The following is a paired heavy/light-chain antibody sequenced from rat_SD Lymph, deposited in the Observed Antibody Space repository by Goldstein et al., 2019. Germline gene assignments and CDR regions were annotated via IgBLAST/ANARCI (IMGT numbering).Light chain of an antibody. Sequence: DIQMTQSPASLSASLGETVTIECRASEDIYSNLAWYQQKPGNSPQLLIYDANSLADGVPSRFSGSGSGTQYSLKINSLQSEDVASYFCQQYNNYLTFGSGTKLEIK. CDR2: DAN. CDR3: QQYNNYLT. J-gene: IGKJ5*01. CDR1: EDIYSN. V-gene: IGKV12S34*01.
Heavy chain of an antibody. D-gene: IGHD1-11*01. V-gene: IGHV5-62*01. CDR2: ISSSSGT. J-gene: IGHJ2*01. Sequence: VQLVESGGGLVQPGKSLKLSCSASGFTFSSYGMHWIRQAPGKGLDWVAYISSSSGTVYADAVKGRFTISRDNAKNTLYLQLNSLKSEDTAIYYCARIPRRVSWYFDYWGQGVMVTVSS. CDR3: ARIPRRVSWYFDY. CDR1: GFTFSSYG.